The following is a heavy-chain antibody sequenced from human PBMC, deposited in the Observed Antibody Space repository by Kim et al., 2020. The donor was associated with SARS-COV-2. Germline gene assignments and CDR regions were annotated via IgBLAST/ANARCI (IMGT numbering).Heavy chain of an antibody. CDR2: INANSGGT. CDR3: ATTVLTRGYGTGIDS. J-gene: IGHJ4*02. Sequence: ASVKVSCKASGYTLTGYYIHWVRQAPGQGLEWMGRINANSGGTTYAQKFQGRVTMTRDTSISTANMELTRLSSDDTALYYCATTVLTRGYGTGIDSWGQG. D-gene: IGHD3-10*01. V-gene: IGHV1-2*06. CDR1: GYTLTGYY.